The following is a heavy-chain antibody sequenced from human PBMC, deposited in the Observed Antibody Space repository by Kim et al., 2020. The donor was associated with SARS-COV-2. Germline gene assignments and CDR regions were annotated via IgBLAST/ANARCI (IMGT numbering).Heavy chain of an antibody. V-gene: IGHV1-18*04. D-gene: IGHD4-17*01. CDR3: ARTTVTTNYYYYGMDV. Sequence: ASVKVSCKASGYTFNSYGISWERQAPGQGLEWMGWISAYNGNTNYAQKLQGRVTMTTDTSTSTAYMALRSLRSDDTAVYYCARTTVTTNYYYYGMDVWGQVTTVTVSS. J-gene: IGHJ6*02. CDR1: GYTFNSYG. CDR2: ISAYNGNT.